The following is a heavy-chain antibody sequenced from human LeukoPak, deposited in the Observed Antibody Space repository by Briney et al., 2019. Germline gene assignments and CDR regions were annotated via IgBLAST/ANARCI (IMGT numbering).Heavy chain of an antibody. CDR2: IHYSGST. Sequence: SETLSLTCTVSGGSITSWYWSWIRQTLGKGLEWIGYIHYSGSTNYNPSLKSRVTISVDTSKNQFSLKLSSVTAADTALYYCARGYDFWSGRSPDAFDIWGQGTMVTVSS. J-gene: IGHJ3*02. CDR3: ARGYDFWSGRSPDAFDI. CDR1: GGSITSWY. V-gene: IGHV4-59*01. D-gene: IGHD3-3*01.